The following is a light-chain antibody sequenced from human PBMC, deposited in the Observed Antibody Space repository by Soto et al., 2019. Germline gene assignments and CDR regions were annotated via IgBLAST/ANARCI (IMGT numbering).Light chain of an antibody. CDR3: QQANSFPFT. CDR2: AVS. J-gene: IGKJ2*01. Sequence: DIQMTQSPSSVSASVGDRVTITCRASQPISSWVAWYQQKPGKAPDLLIYAVSRLQSGVPSRFSGSGSGTEGSLTISSQQPEDVATYFCQQANSFPFTFGQGTKLEI. V-gene: IGKV1-12*01. CDR1: QPISSW.